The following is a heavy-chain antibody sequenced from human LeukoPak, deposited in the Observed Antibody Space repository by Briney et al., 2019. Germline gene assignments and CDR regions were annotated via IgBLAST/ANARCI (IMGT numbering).Heavy chain of an antibody. CDR2: VYYSGTT. V-gene: IGHV4-39*01. CDR3: ARHGAWGSSWYSPYYGMDV. CDR1: GGSISSGDYY. J-gene: IGHJ6*02. Sequence: SETLSLTCTVSGGSISSGDYYWSWIRQPPGKGLEWIGSVYYSGTTYYNPSLKSRVTISVDTSKNQFSLKLSSVTAADTAVYYCARHGAWGSSWYSPYYGMDVWGQGTTGTVSS. D-gene: IGHD6-13*01.